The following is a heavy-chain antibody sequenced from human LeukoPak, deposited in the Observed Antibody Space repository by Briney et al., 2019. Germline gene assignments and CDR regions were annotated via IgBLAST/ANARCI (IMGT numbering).Heavy chain of an antibody. CDR2: IRYDGSNK. J-gene: IGHJ4*02. V-gene: IGHV3-30*02. CDR3: ARENYGSGSYYNVADYFDY. Sequence: PGGSLRLSCAASGFTFSSYGMHWVRQAPGKGLEWVAFIRYDGSNKYYADSVKGRFTISRDNSKNTLYLQMNSLRAEDTAVYYCARENYGSGSYYNVADYFDYWGQGTLVTVSS. D-gene: IGHD3-10*01. CDR1: GFTFSSYG.